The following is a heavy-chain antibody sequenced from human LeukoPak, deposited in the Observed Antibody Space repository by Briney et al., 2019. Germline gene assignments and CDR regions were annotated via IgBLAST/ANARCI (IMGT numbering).Heavy chain of an antibody. CDR1: GYTFTVYY. CDR3: ARGLGGELPPFDY. CDR2: INPTTGGT. Sequence: ASVKVSCKASGYTFTVYYIHWARQAPGQGLEWMSWINPTTGGTNYAQKFQGRVTITRDTSISTAYLELSRLTFHDTAVYYCARGLGGELPPFDYWGQGTLVTVSS. V-gene: IGHV1-2*02. D-gene: IGHD1-26*01. J-gene: IGHJ4*02.